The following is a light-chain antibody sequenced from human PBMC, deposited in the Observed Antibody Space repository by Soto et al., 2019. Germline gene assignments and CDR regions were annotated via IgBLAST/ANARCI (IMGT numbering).Light chain of an antibody. Sequence: DIQMTQSPSSVSASVGDRVTITCXASQGVSTWLAWYQQKPGKAPNLLIYTASSLQSGVPSRFSGSGSGTDFTLTINGLQPEDFATYYCQQAASFPITFGQGTRLEIK. V-gene: IGKV1-12*01. J-gene: IGKJ5*01. CDR2: TAS. CDR3: QQAASFPIT. CDR1: QGVSTW.